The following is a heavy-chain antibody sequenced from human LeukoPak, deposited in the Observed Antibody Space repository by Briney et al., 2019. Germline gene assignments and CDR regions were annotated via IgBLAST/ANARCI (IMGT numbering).Heavy chain of an antibody. CDR1: GYTFASYG. J-gene: IGHJ6*02. CDR2: ITPYNGNT. CDR3: ARDGAVAGTSDYYYYYGMDV. Sequence: ASVKVSCKASGYTFASYGISWVRQAPGQGLEWMGWITPYNGNTNYAQKFQGRVSMTTDTSTSTAYMELRSLRSDDTAVYYCARDGAVAGTSDYYYYYGMDVWGQGTTVTVSS. V-gene: IGHV1-18*01. D-gene: IGHD6-19*01.